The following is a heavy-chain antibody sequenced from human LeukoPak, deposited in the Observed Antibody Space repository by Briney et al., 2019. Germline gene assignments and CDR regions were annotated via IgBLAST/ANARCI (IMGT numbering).Heavy chain of an antibody. CDR1: GFTVSSNY. V-gene: IGHV3-53*04. CDR2: IYSDGST. D-gene: IGHD3-3*01. J-gene: IGHJ6*02. Sequence: GGSLRLSCAASGFTVSSNYMSWVRQAPGKGLEWVSLIYSDGSTYYADSVKGRFSISRHNSKNTLYLQMNSLRAEDTAVYYCAISSSGDNGYYYGMDVWGLGTTVTVSS. CDR3: AISSSGDNGYYYGMDV.